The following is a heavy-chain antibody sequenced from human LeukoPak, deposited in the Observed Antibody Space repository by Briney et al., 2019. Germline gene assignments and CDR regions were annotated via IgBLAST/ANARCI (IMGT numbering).Heavy chain of an antibody. D-gene: IGHD1-26*01. CDR2: ISAESDIT. Sequence: AGSLRLSSAPSGFSFNNYATSWVRPAPGGGMEWVSAISAESDITYYADTVKGRFTISRDNSNNTVYLQMNSLRADDTAVYYCAKEAIGYSFSQCWGQGTLVTVSS. V-gene: IGHV3-23*01. J-gene: IGHJ4*02. CDR1: GFSFNNYA. CDR3: AKEAIGYSFSQC.